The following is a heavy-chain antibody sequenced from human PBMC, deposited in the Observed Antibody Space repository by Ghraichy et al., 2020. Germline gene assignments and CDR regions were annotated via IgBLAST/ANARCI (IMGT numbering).Heavy chain of an antibody. CDR3: AKKGRWPHDAFDI. D-gene: IGHD4-23*01. J-gene: IGHJ3*02. V-gene: IGHV3-30*02. CDR1: GFTFSSYG. CDR2: IRYDGSNK. Sequence: GGSLRLSCAASGFTFSSYGMHWVRQAPGKGLEWVAFIRYDGSNKYYADSVKGRFTISRDNSKNTLYLQMNSLRAEDTAVYYCAKKGRWPHDAFDIWGQGTMVTVSS.